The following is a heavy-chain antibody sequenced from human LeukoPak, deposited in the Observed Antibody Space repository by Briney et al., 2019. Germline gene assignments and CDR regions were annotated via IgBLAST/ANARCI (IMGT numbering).Heavy chain of an antibody. CDR2: IYPGGSET. Sequence: GESLKISCKGSGYSFTSYWIGWVRQMPGKGLEWMGIIYPGGSETRYSPSFQGQVTISADKSITTAYLQWSSLKASDTAMYYCARFYYGSGSSPIDYWGQGTLVTVSS. J-gene: IGHJ4*02. D-gene: IGHD3-10*01. CDR1: GYSFTSYW. V-gene: IGHV5-51*01. CDR3: ARFYYGSGSSPIDY.